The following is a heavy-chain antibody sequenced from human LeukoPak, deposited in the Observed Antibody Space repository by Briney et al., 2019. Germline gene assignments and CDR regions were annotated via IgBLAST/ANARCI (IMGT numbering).Heavy chain of an antibody. J-gene: IGHJ4*02. V-gene: IGHV3-74*01. CDR2: INTDGSST. Sequence: GGSLRLSCAASGFTFSSYWMHWVRQAPGKGLVWVSRINTDGSSTIYADSVKGRFTISRDNAKNTLYLQMNSLRAEDTAVYYCARDTPHPSTSPDYWGQGTLVTVSS. CDR3: ARDTPHPSTSPDY. D-gene: IGHD2-2*01. CDR1: GFTFSSYW.